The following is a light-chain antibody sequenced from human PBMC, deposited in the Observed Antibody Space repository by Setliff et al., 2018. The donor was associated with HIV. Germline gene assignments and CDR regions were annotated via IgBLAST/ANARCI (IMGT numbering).Light chain of an antibody. CDR2: AVS. Sequence: QSALAQPRSVSGSPGQSVTISCTGTSSDVGGYNYVSWYQQHPGKAPKLMIFAVSKRPSGVPARFSGSKSGNTASLTISGLQTEDEADYYCCSNAGRYTWVFGGGTKVTVL. V-gene: IGLV2-11*01. CDR1: SSDVGGYNY. CDR3: CSNAGRYTWV. J-gene: IGLJ3*02.